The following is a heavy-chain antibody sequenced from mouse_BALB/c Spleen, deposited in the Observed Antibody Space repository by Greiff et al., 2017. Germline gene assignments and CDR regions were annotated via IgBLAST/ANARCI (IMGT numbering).Heavy chain of an antibody. J-gene: IGHJ2*01. CDR2: ISSGGGST. Sequence: EVKLMESGGGLVKPGGSLKLSCAASGFAFSSYDMSWVRQTPEKRLEWVAYISSGGGSTYYPDTVKGRFTISRNNAKNTLYLQMSSLKSEDTAMYYCASLYDGYYEGYFDYWGQGTTLTVSS. V-gene: IGHV5-12-1*01. CDR3: ASLYDGYYEGYFDY. CDR1: GFAFSSYD. D-gene: IGHD2-3*01.